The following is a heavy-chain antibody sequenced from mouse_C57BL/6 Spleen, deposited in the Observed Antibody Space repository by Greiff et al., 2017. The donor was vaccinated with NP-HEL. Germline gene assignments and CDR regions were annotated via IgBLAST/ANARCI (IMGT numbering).Heavy chain of an antibody. CDR2: IYPRSGNT. CDR1: GYTFTSYG. Sequence: VKLVESGAELARPGASVKLSCKASGYTFTSYGISWVKQRTGQGLEWIGEIYPRSGNTYYNEKFKGKATLTADKSSSTAYMELRSLTSEDSAVYFCAKDYGSSEYYYAMDYWGQGTSVTVSS. D-gene: IGHD1-1*01. CDR3: AKDYGSSEYYYAMDY. J-gene: IGHJ4*01. V-gene: IGHV1-81*01.